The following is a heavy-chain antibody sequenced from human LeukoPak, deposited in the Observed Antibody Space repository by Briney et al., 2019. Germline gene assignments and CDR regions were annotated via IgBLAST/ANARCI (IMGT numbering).Heavy chain of an antibody. Sequence: GGSLRLSCAASGFTFSSYAMHWVRQAPGKGLEWVAVISHDGSNKYYADSVKGRFTISRDNSKNTLYLQMNSLRAEDTAVYYCAREYSGSYFDYWGQGTLVTVSS. J-gene: IGHJ4*02. CDR1: GFTFSSYA. V-gene: IGHV3-30-3*01. CDR2: ISHDGSNK. CDR3: AREYSGSYFDY. D-gene: IGHD1-26*01.